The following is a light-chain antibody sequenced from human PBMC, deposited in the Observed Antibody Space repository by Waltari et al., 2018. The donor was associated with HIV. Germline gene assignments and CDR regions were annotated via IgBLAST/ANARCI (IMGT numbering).Light chain of an antibody. CDR2: EVS. CDR1: SSDVGGYNY. CDR3: CSYASSTTLDV. J-gene: IGLJ2*01. V-gene: IGLV2-14*01. Sequence: QSALTQPASVSGSPGQSITISCTGTSSDVGGYNYFSWYQQHPGKAPKLLIYEVSNRPSGISNRFSGSKSGNTASLTISGLQAEDEADYYCCSYASSTTLDVFGGGTKLTVL.